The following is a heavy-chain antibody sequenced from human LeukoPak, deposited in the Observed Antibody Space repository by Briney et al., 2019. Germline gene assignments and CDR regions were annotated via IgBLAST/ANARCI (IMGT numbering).Heavy chain of an antibody. CDR1: GFTFSTYA. CDR3: AKDFSTVDYYYYGMDV. D-gene: IGHD2/OR15-2a*01. J-gene: IGHJ6*02. Sequence: GGSLRLSCAASGFTFSTYAMNWVRQAPGKGLEWVSTIGISGSSTYYADSVRGRFTICRDNSKNTLYLQVSSLTAEDTAVYYCAKDFSTVDYYYYGMDVWGQGTTVTVSS. CDR2: IGISGSST. V-gene: IGHV3-23*01.